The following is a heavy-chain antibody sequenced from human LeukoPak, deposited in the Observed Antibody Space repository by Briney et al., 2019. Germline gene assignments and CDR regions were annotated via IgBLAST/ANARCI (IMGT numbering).Heavy chain of an antibody. V-gene: IGHV3-21*01. J-gene: IGHJ5*02. CDR3: ARDSGWGSSNWFDP. CDR1: GFTFSSYS. Sequence: GGSLRLSCAASGFTFSSYSMNWVRQAPGKGLEWVSSISSSSSYIYYADSVKGRFTISRDNAKNSLYLQMNSLRAEDTAVYYCARDSGWGSSNWFDPWAREPWSPSPQ. D-gene: IGHD3-16*01. CDR2: ISSSSSYI.